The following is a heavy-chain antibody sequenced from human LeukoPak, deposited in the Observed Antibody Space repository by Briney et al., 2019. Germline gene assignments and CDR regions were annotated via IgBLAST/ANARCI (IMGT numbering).Heavy chain of an antibody. D-gene: IGHD3-10*01. J-gene: IGHJ6*03. CDR2: IFYTGFT. Sequence: SETLSLTCTVSDGSTSDSYWSWIRQSPGKGLEWIGYIFYTGFTHYNPSLESRVTISVDTSKKQFSLRLNSVTAADTAVYYCARDFLGFNSGGYYYYMDVWGKGTTVTISS. CDR1: DGSTSDSY. CDR3: ARDFLGFNSGGYYYYMDV. V-gene: IGHV4-59*12.